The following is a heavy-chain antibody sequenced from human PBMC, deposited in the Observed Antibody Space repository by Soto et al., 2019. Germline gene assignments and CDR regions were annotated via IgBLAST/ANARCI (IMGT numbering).Heavy chain of an antibody. J-gene: IGHJ5*02. V-gene: IGHV4-59*01. CDR1: GGSISSYY. Sequence: PSETLSLTCTVSGGSISSYYWSWIRQPPGKGLEWIGYIYYSGSTNYNPSLKSRVTISVDTSKNQFSLKLSSVTAADTAVYYCARGIAAAASLWFDPWGQGTLVTVSS. CDR2: IYYSGST. CDR3: ARGIAAAASLWFDP. D-gene: IGHD6-13*01.